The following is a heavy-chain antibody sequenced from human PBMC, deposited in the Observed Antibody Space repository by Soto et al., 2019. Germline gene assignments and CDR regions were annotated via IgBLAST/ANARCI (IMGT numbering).Heavy chain of an antibody. D-gene: IGHD2-15*01. Sequence: PVGSLRLSCAASGFTFSSYEMNWVRQAPGKGLEWVSYISSSGSTIYYADSVKGRFTISRDNAKNSLYLQMNSLRAEDTAVYYCARTPRPVVARGWFDPWGQGTLVTVYS. V-gene: IGHV3-48*03. CDR1: GFTFSSYE. CDR2: ISSSGSTI. J-gene: IGHJ5*02. CDR3: ARTPRPVVARGWFDP.